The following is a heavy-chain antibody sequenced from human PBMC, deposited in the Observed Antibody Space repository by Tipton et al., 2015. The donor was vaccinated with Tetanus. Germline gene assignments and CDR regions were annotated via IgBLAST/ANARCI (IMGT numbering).Heavy chain of an antibody. CDR3: AREDHYYDNSGFPTDVFDI. V-gene: IGHV3-48*03. Sequence: AASGFTFSNYEFNWVRQAPGKGLEWVSYIPSSGGTIHYADSVKGRFTISRDNAKNSLHLQMNSLRAEDTAVYYCAREDHYYDNSGFPTDVFDIWGQGTMVTVSS. D-gene: IGHD3-22*01. CDR2: IPSSGGTI. CDR1: GFTFSNYE. J-gene: IGHJ3*02.